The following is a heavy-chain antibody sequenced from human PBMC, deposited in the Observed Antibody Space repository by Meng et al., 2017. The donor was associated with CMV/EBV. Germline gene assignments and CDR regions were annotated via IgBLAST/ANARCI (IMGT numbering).Heavy chain of an antibody. J-gene: IGHJ5*02. CDR3: ARNYYGSGSWFDP. D-gene: IGHD3-10*01. CDR1: GYTFTSYG. Sequence: VQFGQSRVEGKCPESSVQVSCKDAGYTFTSYGISWVRQAPGQGLGWMGWISAYNGNTNYAQKLQVRVTMTTDTSTSTAYMELRSLRSDDTAVYYCARNYYGSGSWFDPWGQGTLVTVSS. V-gene: IGHV1-18*01. CDR2: ISAYNGNT.